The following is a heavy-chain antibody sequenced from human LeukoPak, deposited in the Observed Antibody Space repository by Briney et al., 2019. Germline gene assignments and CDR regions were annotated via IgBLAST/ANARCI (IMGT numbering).Heavy chain of an antibody. CDR1: GGSISSGSYC. J-gene: IGHJ3*02. Sequence: SETLSLTCTASGGSISSGSYCWSWIRQPAGKGLEWIGRIYTSGSTNYNPSLKSRVTISVDTSKNQFSLKLSSVAAADTAVYYCARELGYSGSYRDAFDIWGQGTMVTVSS. CDR3: ARELGYSGSYRDAFDI. CDR2: IYTSGST. V-gene: IGHV4-61*02. D-gene: IGHD1-26*01.